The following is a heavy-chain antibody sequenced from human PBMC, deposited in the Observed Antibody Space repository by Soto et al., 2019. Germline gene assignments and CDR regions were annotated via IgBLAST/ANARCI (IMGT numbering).Heavy chain of an antibody. CDR1: GFTFSSYA. V-gene: IGHV3-30-3*01. D-gene: IGHD2-2*01. CDR3: AREPELVPAATDQGDY. Sequence: QVQLVESGGGVVQPGRSLRLSCAASGFTFSSYAMHWVRQAPGKGLEWVAVISYDGSNKYYADSVKGRFTISRDNSKNTLYREMNGLRAEDTAVYYGAREPELVPAATDQGDYWGQGTLVTVSS. J-gene: IGHJ4*02. CDR2: ISYDGSNK.